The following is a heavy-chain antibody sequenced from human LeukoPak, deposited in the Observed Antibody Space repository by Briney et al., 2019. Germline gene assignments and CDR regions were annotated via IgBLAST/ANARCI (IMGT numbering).Heavy chain of an antibody. CDR3: ARDPQDDYGDYFDY. CDR1: GFTFYDYG. V-gene: IGHV3-20*04. Sequence: PGGSLRLSCAASGFTFYDYGMSWVRQAPGKGLEWVSGINWNGGSTGYADSVKGRFTISRDNAKNSLYLQMNSLRAEDTALYYCARDPQDDYGDYFDYWGQGTLVTVSS. D-gene: IGHD4-17*01. CDR2: INWNGGST. J-gene: IGHJ4*02.